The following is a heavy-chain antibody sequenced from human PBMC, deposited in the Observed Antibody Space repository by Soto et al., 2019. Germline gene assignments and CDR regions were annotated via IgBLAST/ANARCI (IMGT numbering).Heavy chain of an antibody. CDR2: INGGNGYT. J-gene: IGHJ2*01. CDR3: ARNRDGFINRPYWFFDL. V-gene: IGHV1-3*01. D-gene: IGHD5-12*01. Sequence: ASVKVSCKASGYSLITYTMHWVRQAPGQRLEWMGWINGGNGYTRSAQTFQGRVTFTRDTSANTAYMELSSLRSEETAVYYCARNRDGFINRPYWFFDLWGRGTLVTVSS. CDR1: GYSLITYT.